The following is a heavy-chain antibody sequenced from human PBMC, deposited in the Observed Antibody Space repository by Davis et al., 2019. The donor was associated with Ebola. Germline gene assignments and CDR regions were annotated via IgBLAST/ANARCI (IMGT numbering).Heavy chain of an antibody. J-gene: IGHJ6*02. Sequence: HSQTLSLTCAISGDSVSGGSGAWNWLRQSPSRGLEWLGRTYYSSKWYNDYAVSVESRIIINSDTSKNQFSLHLNSVAPEDTAVYYCARVKVSTPNYYYMDVWGQGTTVTVSS. CDR1: GDSVSGGSGA. V-gene: IGHV6-1*01. CDR3: ARVKVSTPNYYYMDV. CDR2: TYYSSKWYN. D-gene: IGHD5/OR15-5a*01.